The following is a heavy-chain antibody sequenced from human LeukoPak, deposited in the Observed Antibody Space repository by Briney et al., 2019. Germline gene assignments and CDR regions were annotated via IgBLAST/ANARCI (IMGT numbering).Heavy chain of an antibody. Sequence: SETLSLTCTVSGGSISSGGYFWSWIRQHPGKGLEWIGYISYSGNTYYNPSLKSRLTISVDTSKNQFSLKLSSVTAADTAVYYCARSFGESYFDYWGQGILVTVSS. D-gene: IGHD3-10*01. J-gene: IGHJ4*02. CDR2: ISYSGNT. CDR1: GGSISSGGYF. CDR3: ARSFGESYFDY. V-gene: IGHV4-31*03.